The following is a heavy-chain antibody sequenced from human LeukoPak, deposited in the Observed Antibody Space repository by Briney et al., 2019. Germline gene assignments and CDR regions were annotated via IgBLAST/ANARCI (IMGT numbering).Heavy chain of an antibody. J-gene: IGHJ4*02. CDR3: ARQDEQQLPIY. CDR1: GYSISSGYY. V-gene: IGHV4-38-2*01. CDR2: IYHSGST. Sequence: PSETLSLTCAVSGYSISSGYYWGWIRQPPGKGLEWIGSIYHSGSTYYNPSLKSRVTISVDTSKNQFSLKLSSVTAADTAVYYCARQDEQQLPIYWGQGTQVTVSS. D-gene: IGHD6-13*01.